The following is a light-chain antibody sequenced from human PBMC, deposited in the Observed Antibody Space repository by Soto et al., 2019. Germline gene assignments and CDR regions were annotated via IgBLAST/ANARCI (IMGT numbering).Light chain of an antibody. CDR2: AAS. CDR3: QQLKSSPFT. J-gene: IGKJ3*01. V-gene: IGKV1-12*01. CDR1: QSISGW. Sequence: GYRVTITCRASQSISGWLAWYQQKPGKAAQLLIYAASTLQSGVPSRFSGSGSGTDFTLTISSLQPEDFVTYYCQQLKSSPFTFGPGTKVDIK.